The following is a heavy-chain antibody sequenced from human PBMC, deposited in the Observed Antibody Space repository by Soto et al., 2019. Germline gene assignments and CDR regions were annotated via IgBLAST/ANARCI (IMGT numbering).Heavy chain of an antibody. Sequence: QVQLQQWGAGLLKPSETLSLTCAVYGGSFSGYYWSWIRQPPGKGLEWIGEINHSGSTNYNPSLKSRVTISVDTSQNQFSLKLSSVTAADTAVYYCARKTPFGESADKAFDIWGQGTMVTVSS. CDR1: GGSFSGYY. D-gene: IGHD3-10*01. V-gene: IGHV4-34*01. CDR3: ARKTPFGESADKAFDI. CDR2: INHSGST. J-gene: IGHJ3*02.